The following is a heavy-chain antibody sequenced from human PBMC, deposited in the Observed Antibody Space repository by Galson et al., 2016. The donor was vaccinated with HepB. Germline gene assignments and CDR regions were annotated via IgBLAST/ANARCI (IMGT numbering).Heavy chain of an antibody. CDR1: GHNLNMYA. J-gene: IGHJ5*01. V-gene: IGHV1-3*04. CDR3: GTAPGRSVVRCRGFRRKDDWDEYSPIKWFDS. D-gene: IGHD1-1*01. Sequence: SVKVSCKASGHNLNMYAVHWVRQAPGHRPEWMGWININNGSPKYSRNFEGRVTIARDTSSGMVHMELSSLTSEDTAVYYCGTAPGRSVVRCRGFRRKDDWDEYSPIKWFDSWGQGTPVTVSS. CDR2: ININNGSP.